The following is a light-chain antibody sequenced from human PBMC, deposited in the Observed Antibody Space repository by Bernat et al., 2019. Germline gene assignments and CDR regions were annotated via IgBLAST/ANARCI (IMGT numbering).Light chain of an antibody. CDR1: SSDVGTYNF. J-gene: IGLJ2*01. CDR3: CSFAGSSTLV. Sequence: QSALTQPPSASGSPGQSVTISCTGTSSDVGTYNFVSWYQQHPAKSPKLLIYEVTRRPSGVPDRFSGSKSGNTASLTVSGLQTEDEADYYCCSFAGSSTLVFGGGTKLTVL. CDR2: EVT. V-gene: IGLV2-8*01.